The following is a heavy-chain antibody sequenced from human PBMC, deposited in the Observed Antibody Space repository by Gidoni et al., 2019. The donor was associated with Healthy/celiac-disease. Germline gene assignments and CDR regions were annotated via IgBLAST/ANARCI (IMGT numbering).Heavy chain of an antibody. CDR1: GFTFSSYA. V-gene: IGHV3-30-3*01. CDR2: ISYDGSNK. Sequence: QVQLVESGGGVVQPGRSLRLSCAASGFTFSSYAMHWVRQAPGKGLEWVAVISYDGSNKYYADSVKGRFTISRDNSKNTLYLQMNSLRAEDTAVYYCARERGYSYGIFDYWGQGTLVTVSS. CDR3: ARERGYSYGIFDY. D-gene: IGHD5-18*01. J-gene: IGHJ4*02.